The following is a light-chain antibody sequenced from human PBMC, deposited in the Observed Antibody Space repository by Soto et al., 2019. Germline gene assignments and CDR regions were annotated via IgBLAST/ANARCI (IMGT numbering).Light chain of an antibody. CDR2: AAS. Sequence: DIQMTQSPSTLSASVGDRVTITCRASQGISNYLAWFQQKPAKIPNLLIYAASTLRSGVPSRFSGSGSGTNFTLTISSLQPEDVATYYCQKYNSAPRTFGQGTKLEIK. CDR1: QGISNY. J-gene: IGKJ2*01. V-gene: IGKV1-27*01. CDR3: QKYNSAPRT.